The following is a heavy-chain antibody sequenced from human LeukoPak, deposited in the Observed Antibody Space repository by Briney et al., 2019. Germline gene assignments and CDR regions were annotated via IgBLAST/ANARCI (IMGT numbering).Heavy chain of an antibody. Sequence: PGGSLRLSCATSGFTFSRHWMSWVRQAPGKGPEWVANIKQDGSERYYVDSVKGRFTISRDNAKNSLHLQMNSLRAEDTAVYYCARDGGHSTDFDYWGQGTLVTVSS. D-gene: IGHD2/OR15-2a*01. CDR2: IKQDGSER. V-gene: IGHV3-7*01. J-gene: IGHJ4*02. CDR3: ARDGGHSTDFDY. CDR1: GFTFSRHW.